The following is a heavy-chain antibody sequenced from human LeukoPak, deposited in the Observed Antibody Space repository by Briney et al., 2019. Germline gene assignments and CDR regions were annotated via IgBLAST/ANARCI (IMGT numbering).Heavy chain of an antibody. CDR1: GYTFTSYD. CDR2: MNPNSGNT. D-gene: IGHD4-17*01. CDR3: ARLIGDQNYYYYYMDV. Sequence: GESLKISCKGSGYTFTSYDINWVRQATGQGLEWMGWMNPNSGNTGYAQKFQGRVTITRNTSISTAYMELSSLRSEDTAVYYCARLIGDQNYYYYYMDVWGKGTTVTVSS. J-gene: IGHJ6*03. V-gene: IGHV1-8*03.